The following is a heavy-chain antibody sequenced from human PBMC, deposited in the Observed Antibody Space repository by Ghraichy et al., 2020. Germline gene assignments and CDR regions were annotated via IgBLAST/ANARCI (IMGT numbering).Heavy chain of an antibody. D-gene: IGHD2-2*01. Sequence: GGSLRLSCVASGFSFDDYTMHWVRQGPEKGLEWVSLITWDGGTTDYADSVKGRFTISRDNSKHSLYLQMNSLKTEDTALYYCAKEGSSTRPFDSWGQGTLVTVSS. CDR2: ITWDGGTT. J-gene: IGHJ4*02. CDR3: AKEGSSTRPFDS. CDR1: GFSFDDYT. V-gene: IGHV3-43*01.